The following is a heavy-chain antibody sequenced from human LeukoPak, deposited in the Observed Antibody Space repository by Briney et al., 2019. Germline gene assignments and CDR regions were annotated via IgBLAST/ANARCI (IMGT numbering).Heavy chain of an antibody. CDR1: GVSFSGYY. CDR2: INHSGST. J-gene: IGHJ4*02. CDR3: ARGPDDTAHAIGFDY. V-gene: IGHV4-34*01. Sequence: SETLSLTCAVYGVSFSGYYWSWIRQPPGKGLEWIGEINHSGSTNYNPSLKSRVTISVDTSKNQFSLKLSSVTAADTAVYYCARGPDDTAHAIGFDYWGQGTLVTVSS. D-gene: IGHD5-18*01.